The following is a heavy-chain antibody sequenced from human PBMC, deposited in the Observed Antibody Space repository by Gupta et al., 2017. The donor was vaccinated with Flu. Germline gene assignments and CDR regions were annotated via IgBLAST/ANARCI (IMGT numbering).Heavy chain of an antibody. CDR3: ARDGAGDCSGGSCYSWFDP. V-gene: IGHV3-74*01. Sequence: HWVGQAPGKGLVWVSRIKSEESSASDADSVKGRLTISRDNAKNTLYLQRNRLGAEDTAVYYCARDGAGDCSGGSCYSWFDPWGQGTLVTVSS. J-gene: IGHJ5*02. D-gene: IGHD2-15*01. CDR2: IKSEESSA.